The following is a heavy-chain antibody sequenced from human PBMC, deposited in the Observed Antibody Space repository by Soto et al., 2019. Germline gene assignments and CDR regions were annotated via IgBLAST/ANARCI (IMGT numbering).Heavy chain of an antibody. V-gene: IGHV1-3*01. CDR1: GYTFTSYA. CDR2: INAGNGNT. J-gene: IGHJ6*03. Sequence: ASVKVSCKASGYTFTSYAMHWVRQAPGQRLEWMGWINAGNGNTKYSQKFQRRVTITRDTSASTAYMELSSLRSEDTAVYYCASTKALSAFYYYGSGNPMYYMDVWGKGTTVTVSS. D-gene: IGHD3-10*01. CDR3: ASTKALSAFYYYGSGNPMYYMDV.